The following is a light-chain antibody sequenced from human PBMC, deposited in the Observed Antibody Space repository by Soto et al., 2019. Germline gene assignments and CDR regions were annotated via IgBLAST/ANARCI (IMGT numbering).Light chain of an antibody. CDR3: DSYTSSSSYV. J-gene: IGLJ1*01. CDR2: DVS. V-gene: IGLV2-14*01. Sequence: QSALTQPASVSGSPGQSITISCTGTSSDVGGYKYVSWYQQHPGKAPKLMIYDVSTRPSGVSDRFSGSKSGNTASLTISGLQSEDEADYYCDSYTSSSSYVFGTGTKLTV. CDR1: SSDVGGYKY.